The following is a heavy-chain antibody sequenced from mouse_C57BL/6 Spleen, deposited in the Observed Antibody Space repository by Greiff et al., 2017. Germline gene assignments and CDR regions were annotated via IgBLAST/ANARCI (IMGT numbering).Heavy chain of an antibody. CDR1: GYTFTSYW. CDR2: IYPGSGST. CDR3: ARFGSSYDYFDY. V-gene: IGHV1-55*01. J-gene: IGHJ2*01. Sequence: QVQLQQPGAELVKPGASVKMSCKASGYTFTSYWITWVKQRPGQGLEWIGDIYPGSGSTNYNEKFKSKATLTVDTSSSTAYMQLSSLTSEDSAVYYCARFGSSYDYFDYGGQGTTLTVSS. D-gene: IGHD1-1*01.